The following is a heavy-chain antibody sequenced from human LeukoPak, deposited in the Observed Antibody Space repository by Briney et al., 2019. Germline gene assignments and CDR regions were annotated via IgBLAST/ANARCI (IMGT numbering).Heavy chain of an antibody. Sequence: GGSLRLSCAVSGFSFSNFWMSWVRQAPGKGLEWLANINQYGTEKYYVDSVKGQFTISRDNAKNSLFLQMNSLRAEDTAVYYCTRLSLGFGERGDYWGQGTLVTVSS. D-gene: IGHD3-10*01. V-gene: IGHV3-7*03. CDR3: TRLSLGFGERGDY. J-gene: IGHJ4*02. CDR1: GFSFSNFW. CDR2: INQYGTEK.